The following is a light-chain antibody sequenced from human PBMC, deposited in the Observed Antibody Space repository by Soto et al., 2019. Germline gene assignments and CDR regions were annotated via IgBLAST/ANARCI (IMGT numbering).Light chain of an antibody. CDR3: HQYGSSPRT. CDR1: QSVRSN. Sequence: EIVMTQSPATLSVSTGESATLSCRASQSVRSNLAWYQQKPGQAPRLLIYDASNRATGIPARFSGSGSGTDFTLTISRLEPEDFAVYYCHQYGSSPRTFGQGTKVDIK. V-gene: IGKV3-20*01. J-gene: IGKJ1*01. CDR2: DAS.